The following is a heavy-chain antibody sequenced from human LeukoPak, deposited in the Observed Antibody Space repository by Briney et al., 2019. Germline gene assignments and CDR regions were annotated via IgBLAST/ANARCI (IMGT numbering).Heavy chain of an antibody. V-gene: IGHV1-69*13. CDR2: IIPIFGTA. CDR1: GGTFSSYA. D-gene: IGHD6-13*01. CDR3: ARGSPPNIAAEGAFDI. Sequence: SVKVSFKASGGTFSSYAISWVRQAPGQGLEWMGGIIPIFGTANYAQKFQGRVTITADEPTSTAYMELSSLRSEDTAVYYCARGSPPNIAAEGAFDIWGQGTMVTVSS. J-gene: IGHJ3*02.